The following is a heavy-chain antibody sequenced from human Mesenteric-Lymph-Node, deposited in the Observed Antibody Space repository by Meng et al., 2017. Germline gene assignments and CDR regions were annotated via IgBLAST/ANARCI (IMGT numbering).Heavy chain of an antibody. CDR3: AKDRVVRGIMGAFDM. V-gene: IGHV3-74*01. D-gene: IGHD3-10*01. CDR1: GFTFSSSW. CDR2: INSDGRDT. Sequence: GGSLRLSCAASGFTFSSSWMHWVRQAPGKGLVWVSRINSDGRDTSYADSVKGRFTISRDNSKNTLYLQMNSLRAEDTAVYYCAKDRVVRGIMGAFDMWGQGTMVTVSS. J-gene: IGHJ3*02.